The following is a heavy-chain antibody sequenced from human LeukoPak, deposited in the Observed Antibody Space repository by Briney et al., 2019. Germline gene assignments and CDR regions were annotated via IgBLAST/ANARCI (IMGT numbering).Heavy chain of an antibody. V-gene: IGHV3-21*01. Sequence: GGSLRLSCAASGLTFSSYSMNWVRQAPGKGLEWVSSIIISTSYIDYADSVKGRSTISRASAKNSLYLQMNSLRAEDTPGYYCGRVGVVVTDPLNDYGGQGTLVTVSS. CDR3: GRVGVVVTDPLNDY. CDR1: GLTFSSYS. CDR2: IIISTSYI. D-gene: IGHD2-21*02. J-gene: IGHJ4*02.